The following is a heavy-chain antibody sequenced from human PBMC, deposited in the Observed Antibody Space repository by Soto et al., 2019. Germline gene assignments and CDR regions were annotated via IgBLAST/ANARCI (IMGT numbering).Heavy chain of an antibody. D-gene: IGHD3-3*01. J-gene: IGHJ6*02. CDR2: IIPIFGTA. CDR1: GGTFSSYA. CDR3: AIGLRFLEWLPSNYYYYGMDV. Sequence: SVKVSCKASGGTFSSYAISWVRQAPGQGLEWMGGIIPIFGTANYAQKFQGRVTITADESTSTAYMELSSLRSEDTAVYYCAIGLRFLEWLPSNYYYYGMDVWGQGTTVTVSS. V-gene: IGHV1-69*13.